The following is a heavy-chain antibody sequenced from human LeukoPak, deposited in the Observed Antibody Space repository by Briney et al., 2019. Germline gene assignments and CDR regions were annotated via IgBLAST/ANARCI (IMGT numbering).Heavy chain of an antibody. D-gene: IGHD3-22*01. V-gene: IGHV3-30-3*01. J-gene: IGHJ4*02. CDR3: ARDPNYYDSSGYPYPYYFDY. Sequence: PGGSLRLSCAASGFTFSSYAMHWVRQAPGKGLEWVAVISYDGSNKYYADSVKGRFTISRDNSKNTLYPQMNSLRAEDTAVYYCARDPNYYDSSGYPYPYYFDYWGQGTLVTVSS. CDR1: GFTFSSYA. CDR2: ISYDGSNK.